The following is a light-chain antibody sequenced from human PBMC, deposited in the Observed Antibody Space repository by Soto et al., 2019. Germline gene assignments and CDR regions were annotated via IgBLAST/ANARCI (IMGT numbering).Light chain of an antibody. CDR2: EVS. CDR3: SSFAGSNILYV. J-gene: IGLJ1*01. V-gene: IGLV2-8*01. CDR1: SNDFGGYNY. Sequence: QSVLAQPPSASGSPGQSVTISCTGTSNDFGGYNYVSWYRHHPGKAPKLMIYEVSKRPSGVPDRFSGSKSGNTASLTVSGVQAEDEADYYCSSFAGSNILYVFGSGTKVTV.